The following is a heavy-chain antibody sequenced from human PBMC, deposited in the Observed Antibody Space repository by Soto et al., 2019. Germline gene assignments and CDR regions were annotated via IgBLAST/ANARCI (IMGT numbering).Heavy chain of an antibody. V-gene: IGHV4-31*02. Sequence: PSETLSLTCTVSGGSISSGGYYWSWIRQHPGKGLEWIGYIYYSVSTYYNPSLKSRVTISVDTSKNQFSLKLSSVTAADTAVYYRARGKKWLVQPPDYWGQGTTVTVSS. CDR1: GGSISSGGYY. J-gene: IGHJ4*02. D-gene: IGHD6-19*01. CDR2: IYYSVST. CDR3: ARGKKWLVQPPDY.